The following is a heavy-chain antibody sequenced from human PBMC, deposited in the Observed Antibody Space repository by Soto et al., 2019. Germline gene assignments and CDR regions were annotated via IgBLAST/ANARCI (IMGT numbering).Heavy chain of an antibody. CDR1: GYTFTNYY. CDR3: ASTGNSSSAEYFQH. D-gene: IGHD6-6*01. Sequence: ASVKVSCKASGYTFTNYYIPWVRQAPGQRLEWVGIINPSGGSAGYAQKVRGRVTMTRDTSTSTVYMERSSLRSEDTAVYYCASTGNSSSAEYFQHWGQGTLVTVSS. J-gene: IGHJ1*01. V-gene: IGHV1-46*01. CDR2: INPSGGSA.